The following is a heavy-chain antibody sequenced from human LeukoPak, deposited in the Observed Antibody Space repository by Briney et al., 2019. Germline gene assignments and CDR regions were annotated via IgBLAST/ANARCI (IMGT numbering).Heavy chain of an antibody. CDR3: ARVVGSYGDSAY. V-gene: IGHV3-48*04. CDR2: ITSSSSSM. CDR1: GFKFSSFS. Sequence: GGSQRLSCAASGFKFSSFSMNWVRQAPGKGLEWISYITSSSSSMFYADSVKGRFTISRDNAKNSLFLEMNSLRAEDTAVYYCARVVGSYGDSAYWGQGTLVTVSS. D-gene: IGHD4-17*01. J-gene: IGHJ4*02.